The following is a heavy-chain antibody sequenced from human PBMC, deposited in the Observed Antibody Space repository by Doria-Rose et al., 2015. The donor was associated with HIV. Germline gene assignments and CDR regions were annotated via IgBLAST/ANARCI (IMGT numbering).Heavy chain of an antibody. CDR2: IFSDDDR. J-gene: IGHJ4*02. D-gene: IGHD6-13*01. Sequence: QVTLKESGPVLVKPTETLTLTCTVSGVSLSSPGMGVSWIRQPPGKALEWLANIFSDDDRSYKTSLNSRLTISRGTSKSQVVLTMTDMVPVDTATYYCARIKSSRWYHKYYFDFWGQGTLVIVSA. CDR1: GVSLSSPGMG. V-gene: IGHV2-26*01. CDR3: ARIKSSRWYHKYYFDF.